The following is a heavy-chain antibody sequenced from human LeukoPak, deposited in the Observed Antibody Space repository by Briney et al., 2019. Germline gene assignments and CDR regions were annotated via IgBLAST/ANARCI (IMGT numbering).Heavy chain of an antibody. D-gene: IGHD2-2*01. Sequence: GGFLRLSCATSGFTFSPYWMNWVRQAPGKGLEWVANVNPDGSETYYLDSVKGRFTISRDNVKNSLYLLMNSLRAEDTAVYYCGRWGIEAAIDYWGQGTLVTVSS. CDR3: GRWGIEAAIDY. CDR1: GFTFSPYW. J-gene: IGHJ4*02. V-gene: IGHV3-7*01. CDR2: VNPDGSET.